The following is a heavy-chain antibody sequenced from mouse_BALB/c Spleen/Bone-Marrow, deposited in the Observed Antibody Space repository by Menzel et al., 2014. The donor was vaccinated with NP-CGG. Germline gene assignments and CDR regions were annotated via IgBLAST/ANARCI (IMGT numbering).Heavy chain of an antibody. CDR1: GYTFTNYW. D-gene: IGHD2-3*01. Sequence: VQLQQSGAELVRPGASVKLSCKASGYTFTNYWINRVKQRPGQGLEWIGNIYPSDSYTNYNQKFKDKATLTVDKSSSTAYVQLSSPTSEVSAVYYCTRTYDGRTWFAYWGQGTLVTVSA. CDR2: IYPSDSYT. J-gene: IGHJ3*01. CDR3: TRTYDGRTWFAY. V-gene: IGHV1-69*02.